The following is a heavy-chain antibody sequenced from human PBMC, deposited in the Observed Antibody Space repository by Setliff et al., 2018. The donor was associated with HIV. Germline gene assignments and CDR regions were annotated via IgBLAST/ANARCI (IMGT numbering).Heavy chain of an antibody. CDR1: GFTFSNAW. D-gene: IGHD1-1*01. Sequence: PGGSLRLSCAASGFTFSNAWMSWVRQAPGKGLEWVSTIYSGGSTYHADSVKGRFTLSRDTSKNTLYLQMNSLRVEDTAVYYCARTSTTTGTTLNWFDPWGQGTLVTVSS. CDR2: IYSGGST. V-gene: IGHV3-66*01. CDR3: ARTSTTTGTTLNWFDP. J-gene: IGHJ5*02.